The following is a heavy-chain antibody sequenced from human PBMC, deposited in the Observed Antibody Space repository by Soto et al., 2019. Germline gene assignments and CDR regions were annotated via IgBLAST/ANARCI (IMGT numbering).Heavy chain of an antibody. CDR1: GYTLTELS. D-gene: IGHD5-12*01. Sequence: ASVKVSCKVSGYTLTELSIHWVRQAPGEGLEWMGGFDLENGETIYAQRFQGRVTMTEESSADTPYLHLTSLRAEDTAIYYCARGLRGVLDYWGQGTLVTVSS. J-gene: IGHJ4*02. V-gene: IGHV1-24*01. CDR3: ARGLRGVLDY. CDR2: FDLENGET.